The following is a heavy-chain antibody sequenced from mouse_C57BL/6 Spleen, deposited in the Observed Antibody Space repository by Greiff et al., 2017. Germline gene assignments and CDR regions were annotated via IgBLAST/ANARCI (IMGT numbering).Heavy chain of an antibody. CDR3: ARKGELTGTWFAY. D-gene: IGHD4-1*01. CDR2: IWSGGST. Sequence: VQVVESGPGLVQPSQSLYITCTVSGFSLTSYGVHWVRQSPGKGLEWLGVIWSGGSTDYNAAFISRLSISKDNSKSQVFFTMNSLQADDTAIYYCARKGELTGTWFAYWGQGTLVTVSA. V-gene: IGHV2-2*01. J-gene: IGHJ3*01. CDR1: GFSLTSYG.